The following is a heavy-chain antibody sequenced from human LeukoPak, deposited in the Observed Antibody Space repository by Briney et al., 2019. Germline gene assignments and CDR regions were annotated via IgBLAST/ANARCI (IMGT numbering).Heavy chain of an antibody. CDR2: INTDGSTT. J-gene: IGHJ4*02. CDR1: GFTVSSNY. D-gene: IGHD3-10*01. Sequence: PGGSLRLSCAASGFTVSSNYMSWVRQAPGQGLEWVANINTDGSTTNYVESVRGRFTISRDNTRNSLSLQMNNLRDEGTAVYYCARNRGGQQFDCWGQGTLLTVSS. V-gene: IGHV3-7*01. CDR3: ARNRGGQQFDC.